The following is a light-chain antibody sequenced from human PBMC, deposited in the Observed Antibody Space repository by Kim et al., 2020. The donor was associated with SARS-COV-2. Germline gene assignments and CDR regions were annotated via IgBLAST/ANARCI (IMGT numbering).Light chain of an antibody. CDR1: QSVGSN. CDR2: GAS. Sequence: SAGERVTLSCRASQSVGSNLAWYQQTPGRGPRRLIYGASTRATGIPARFSGSGSGTEFTLTISSLQSEDFALYYCQQYNDWPPGDTFGQGTKLEI. V-gene: IGKV3-15*01. J-gene: IGKJ2*01. CDR3: QQYNDWPPGDT.